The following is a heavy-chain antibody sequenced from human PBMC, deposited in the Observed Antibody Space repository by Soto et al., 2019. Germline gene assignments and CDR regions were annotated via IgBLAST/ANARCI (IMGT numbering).Heavy chain of an antibody. V-gene: IGHV3-49*04. D-gene: IGHD3-22*01. Sequence: PGGSLRLSCTASGFAFGDYAMSWVRQAPGKGLEWVGFIRSKAYGGTTEYAASVKGRFTTSRDDSKSIAYLQMNSLKTEDTAVYYRTRERDYYYDSSGFYGYWGQGTLVTVSS. J-gene: IGHJ4*02. CDR1: GFAFGDYA. CDR3: TRERDYYYDSSGFYGY. CDR2: IRSKAYGGTT.